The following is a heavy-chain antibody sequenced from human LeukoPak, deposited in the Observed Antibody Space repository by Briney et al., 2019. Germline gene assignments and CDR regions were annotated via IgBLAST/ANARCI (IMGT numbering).Heavy chain of an antibody. CDR1: GYTFTSYY. D-gene: IGHD5-18*01. V-gene: IGHV1-46*01. CDR2: INPSGGST. Sequence: ASVKVSCKASGYTFTSYYMHWVRQAPGQRLEWMGIINPSGGSTSYAQKFQGRVTMTRDMSTSTVYMELSSLRSEDTAVYYCARDVGTAMVKKIVGYYFDYWGQGTLVTVSS. J-gene: IGHJ4*02. CDR3: ARDVGTAMVKKIVGYYFDY.